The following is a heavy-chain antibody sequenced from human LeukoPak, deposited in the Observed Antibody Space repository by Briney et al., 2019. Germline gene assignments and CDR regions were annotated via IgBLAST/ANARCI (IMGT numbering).Heavy chain of an antibody. V-gene: IGHV1-69*13. CDR2: IIPIFGTA. CDR3: ARGDVVDDILTGPASSVDY. J-gene: IGHJ4*02. Sequence: SVKVSCKASVGTFSSYAISWVRQAPGQGLEWMGGIIPIFGTANYAQKFQGRVTITADESTSTAYMDLSSLRSEDTAVYYCARGDVVDDILTGPASSVDYWGQGTLVTVSS. CDR1: VGTFSSYA. D-gene: IGHD3-9*01.